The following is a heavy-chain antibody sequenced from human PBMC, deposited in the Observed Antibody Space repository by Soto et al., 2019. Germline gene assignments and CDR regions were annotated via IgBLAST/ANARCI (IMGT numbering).Heavy chain of an antibody. D-gene: IGHD5-12*01. J-gene: IGHJ5*02. Sequence: GASVKVSCKASGGTFSSYAISWVRQAPGQGLEWMGGIIPIFGTANYAQKFQGRVTITADESTSTAYMELSSLRSEDTAVCYCARDLPPRRDGYNTPWGQGTLVTVSS. V-gene: IGHV1-69*13. CDR2: IIPIFGTA. CDR1: GGTFSSYA. CDR3: ARDLPPRRDGYNTP.